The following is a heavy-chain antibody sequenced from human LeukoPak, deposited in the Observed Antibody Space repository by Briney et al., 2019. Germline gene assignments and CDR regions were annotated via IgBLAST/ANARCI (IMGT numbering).Heavy chain of an antibody. D-gene: IGHD3-16*01. Sequence: SETLSLTCTVSGGSISSGSYFWGWIRQPPGKGLEYIGYIHYSGSINYNPSLKSRVTISVDTSKNQFSLRLSSVTAADTAVYYCARGVWGSYSFDYWGQGTLVTVSS. CDR1: GGSISSGSYF. J-gene: IGHJ4*02. CDR3: ARGVWGSYSFDY. CDR2: IHYSGSI. V-gene: IGHV4-61*01.